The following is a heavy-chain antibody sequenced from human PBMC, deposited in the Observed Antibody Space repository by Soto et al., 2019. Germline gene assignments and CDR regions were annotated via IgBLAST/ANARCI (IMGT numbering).Heavy chain of an antibody. V-gene: IGHV1-46*01. J-gene: IGHJ4*02. Sequence: QVQLVQSGAEVKRPGASVKVSCKASGYTFTTYYMYWVRQAPGQGLEWLGIINPNGGSTTYAQKFQGRVTMTMDTSTSTVYLELSSLRSEDTAVYYCARAGYCSGGSCFHGNCDYWGQGTLVTVSA. CDR2: INPNGGST. CDR1: GYTFTTYY. CDR3: ARAGYCSGGSCFHGNCDY. D-gene: IGHD2-15*01.